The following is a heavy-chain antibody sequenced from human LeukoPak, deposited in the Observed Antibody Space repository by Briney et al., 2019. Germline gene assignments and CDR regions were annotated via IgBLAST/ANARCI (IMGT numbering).Heavy chain of an antibody. V-gene: IGHV3-48*04. Sequence: GGSLRLSCAASGFTFSSYSMNWVRPAPGKGLEGVSYICSSSSTIYYADSVKGRFTIARDNTKNSLYLQMNSLRAEDTAEYYCARVQPGYYDSSGYTAFDIWGQGTMVTVSS. J-gene: IGHJ3*02. CDR2: ICSSSSTI. CDR1: GFTFSSYS. CDR3: ARVQPGYYDSSGYTAFDI. D-gene: IGHD3-22*01.